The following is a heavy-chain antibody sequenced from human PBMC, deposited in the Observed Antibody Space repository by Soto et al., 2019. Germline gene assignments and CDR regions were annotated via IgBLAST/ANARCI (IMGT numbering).Heavy chain of an antibody. D-gene: IGHD1-26*01. CDR3: ARVEEPSYGMDA. Sequence: QVQLVQSGAEVKKPGSSVKVSCKASGGTFSSYTISWVRQAPGQGLEWMGRIIPILGIANYAQKFQGRVTITADKSTSTAYMELSSLRSEDTAVYYCARVEEPSYGMDAWGQGTTVTVSS. CDR1: GGTFSSYT. CDR2: IIPILGIA. V-gene: IGHV1-69*02. J-gene: IGHJ6*02.